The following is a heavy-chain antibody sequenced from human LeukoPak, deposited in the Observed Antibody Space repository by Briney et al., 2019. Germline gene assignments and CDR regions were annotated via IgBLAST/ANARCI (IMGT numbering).Heavy chain of an antibody. CDR2: VDPSGNT. V-gene: IGHV4-38-2*02. Sequence: SETLSLTCTVSVYSVSRDYYWGWIRQPPGKGLEWIGNVDPSGNTYYNPSLKSRATISLDTSKQHFSLKLTSLMPADTAVYYCATVGASHYGDWYFDYWGQGTLVTVSS. CDR3: ATVGASHYGDWYFDY. CDR1: VYSVSRDYY. D-gene: IGHD4-17*01. J-gene: IGHJ4*02.